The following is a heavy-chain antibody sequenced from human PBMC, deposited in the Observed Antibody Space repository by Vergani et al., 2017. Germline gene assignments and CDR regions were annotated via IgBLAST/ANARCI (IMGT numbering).Heavy chain of an antibody. Sequence: QVQLVESGGGVVQPGRSLRLSCAASGFTFSSYGMHWVRQAPGKGLEWVAVIWYDGSNKYYADSVKGRFTISRDNSNNTLYLQMNSLRAEDTAVYYCARDSKEVAGTRAYYYYYMDVWGKGTTVTVSS. V-gene: IGHV3-33*01. CDR2: IWYDGSNK. J-gene: IGHJ6*03. CDR1: GFTFSSYG. D-gene: IGHD6-19*01. CDR3: ARDSKEVAGTRAYYYYYMDV.